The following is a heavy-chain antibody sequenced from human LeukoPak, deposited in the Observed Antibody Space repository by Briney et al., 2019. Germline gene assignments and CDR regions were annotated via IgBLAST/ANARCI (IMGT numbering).Heavy chain of an antibody. CDR2: ISHDGNRR. J-gene: IGHJ4*02. CDR3: ARDDGDGYNSLDY. Sequence: GRSLRLSCAASGFSFSSYAIHWVRQAPGKGLECMAVISHDGNRRYYADSVKGRFTISRDNSKNTLYLQMNSPRGEDTAVYYCARDDGDGYNSLDYWGQGILVIVSS. V-gene: IGHV3-30*04. CDR1: GFSFSSYA. D-gene: IGHD5-24*01.